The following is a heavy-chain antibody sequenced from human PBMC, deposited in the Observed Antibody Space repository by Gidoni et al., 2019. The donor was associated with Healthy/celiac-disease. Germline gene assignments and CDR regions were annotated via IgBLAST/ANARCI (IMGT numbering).Heavy chain of an antibody. J-gene: IGHJ1*01. CDR2: GSGGST. V-gene: IGHV3-23*01. CDR3: AKGPNQGRWLDAEYFQH. Sequence: GSGGSTYYADSVKGRFTISRDNSKNTLYLQMNSLRAEDTAVYYCAKGPNQGRWLDAEYFQHWGQGTLVTVSS. D-gene: IGHD6-19*01.